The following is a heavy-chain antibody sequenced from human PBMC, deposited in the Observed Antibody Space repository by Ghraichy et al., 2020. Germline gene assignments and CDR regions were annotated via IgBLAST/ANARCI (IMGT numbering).Heavy chain of an antibody. V-gene: IGHV3-7*01. CDR1: GFTFSSYW. CDR3: ARETTENAFDY. J-gene: IGHJ4*02. CDR2: IKQDGSEK. Sequence: GESLNISCAASGFTFSSYWMSWVRQAPGKGLEWVANIKQDGSEKYYVDSVKGRFTISRDNAKNSLYLQMNSLRAEDTAVYYCARETTENAFDYWGQGTLVTVSS. D-gene: IGHD4-11*01.